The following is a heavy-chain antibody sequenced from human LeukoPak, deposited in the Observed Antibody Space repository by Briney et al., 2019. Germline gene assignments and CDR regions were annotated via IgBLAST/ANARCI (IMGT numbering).Heavy chain of an antibody. CDR3: ASGSGGYETALPEYYYYGMDV. J-gene: IGHJ6*02. D-gene: IGHD3-10*01. V-gene: IGHV1-69*10. CDR2: IIPILGIA. Sequence: ASVKVSCKASGGTFSSYAISWVRQAPGQGLEWMGGIIPILGIANYAQKFQGRVTITADKSTSTAYMELSSLRSEDTAVYYCASGSGGYETALPEYYYYGMDVWGQGTTVTVSS. CDR1: GGTFSSYA.